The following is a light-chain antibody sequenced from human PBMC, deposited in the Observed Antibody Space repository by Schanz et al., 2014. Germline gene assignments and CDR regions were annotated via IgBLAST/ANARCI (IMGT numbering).Light chain of an antibody. V-gene: IGLV1-40*01. CDR2: DND. CDR3: AVWDDSLSAWV. J-gene: IGLJ3*02. Sequence: QSVLTQPPSVSGAPGQRVTISCTGSSSNIGAGYEVHWYQQLPGTAPKLLIYDNDKRPSGVPDRFSGSKSGSSASLAISGLQSEDEADYYCAVWDDSLSAWVFGGGTKLTVL. CDR1: SSNIGAGYE.